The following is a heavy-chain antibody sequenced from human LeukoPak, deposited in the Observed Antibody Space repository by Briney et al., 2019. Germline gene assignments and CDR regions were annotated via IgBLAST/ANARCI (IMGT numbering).Heavy chain of an antibody. J-gene: IGHJ4*02. CDR1: GGTFSSYA. D-gene: IGHD4-17*01. CDR2: IIPILGIA. Sequence: SVKLSCKASGGTFSSYAMSWVRQAPGQGLEWMGRIIPILGIANYAQKFQGRVTITADKSTSTAYMELSSLRSEDTAVYYCARDHHYGDYEAFDHWRQGTLVSVSS. CDR3: ARDHHYGDYEAFDH. V-gene: IGHV1-69*04.